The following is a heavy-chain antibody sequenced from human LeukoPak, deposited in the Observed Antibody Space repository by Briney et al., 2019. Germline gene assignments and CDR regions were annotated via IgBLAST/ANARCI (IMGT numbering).Heavy chain of an antibody. CDR1: GFTFSSHA. CDR2: ISGGGRTT. Sequence: TGGSLRLSCAAPGFTFSSHAMSWVRQAPGKGLQWVAVISGGGRTTEYEDFVKGRFTISRDNSKNTLSLQMNSLTVEDTAIYFCAKNVVVKRYIDFWGQGTLVTVSS. CDR3: AKNVVVKRYIDF. D-gene: IGHD2-15*01. J-gene: IGHJ4*02. V-gene: IGHV3-23*01.